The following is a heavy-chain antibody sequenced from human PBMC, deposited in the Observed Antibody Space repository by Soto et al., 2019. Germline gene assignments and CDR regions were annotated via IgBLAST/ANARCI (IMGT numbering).Heavy chain of an antibody. CDR3: ATDRFEYYDSSGYWFDP. Sequence: EVQLLESGGGLVQPGGSLRLSCAASGFTFSSYAMSWVRQAPGKGLEWVSAISGSGGSTYYADSVKGRFTISRDNSKKTLYLQMNSLRAKDTAVYYCATDRFEYYDSSGYWFDPWGQGTLVTVSS. J-gene: IGHJ5*02. CDR1: GFTFSSYA. D-gene: IGHD3-22*01. CDR2: ISGSGGST. V-gene: IGHV3-23*01.